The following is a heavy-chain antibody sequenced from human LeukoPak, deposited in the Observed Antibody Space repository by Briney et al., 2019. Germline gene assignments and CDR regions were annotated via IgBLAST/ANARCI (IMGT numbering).Heavy chain of an antibody. J-gene: IGHJ3*02. Sequence: GASVKVSCKASGYTFTSYDINWVRQATGQGPEWMGWMNPNSGNTGYAQKFQGRVTVARNTSISTAYMELSSLRSEDTAVYYCARGGSFHDAFDIWGQGTMVTVSS. V-gene: IGHV1-8*03. CDR1: GYTFTSYD. CDR3: ARGGSFHDAFDI. CDR2: MNPNSGNT. D-gene: IGHD6-13*01.